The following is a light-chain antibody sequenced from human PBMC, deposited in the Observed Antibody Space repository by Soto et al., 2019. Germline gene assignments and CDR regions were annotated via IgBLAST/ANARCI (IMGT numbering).Light chain of an antibody. V-gene: IGLV2-11*01. CDR3: CSYAGSYTWV. Sequence: QSVLTQPRSVSGSPGQSVTISCTGISSGVGRSNYVSWYQHHPGKAPKLVIYDVSQRPSGVPDRFAGSKSGSTASLIISGLQPEDEADYFCCSYAGSYTWVFGGGTQLTVL. CDR2: DVS. CDR1: SSGVGRSNY. J-gene: IGLJ3*02.